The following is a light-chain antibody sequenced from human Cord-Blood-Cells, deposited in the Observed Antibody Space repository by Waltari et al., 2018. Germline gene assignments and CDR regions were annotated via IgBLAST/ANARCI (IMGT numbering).Light chain of an antibody. CDR1: SSDVGGYNH. V-gene: IGLV2-14*01. J-gene: IGLJ1*01. CDR2: EVS. CDR3: SSYTSSSTLYV. Sequence: QSALTPPASVSGSPGQPITISCTGTSSDVGGYNHVSWYQQNPGKAPKHMIYEVSNRPSGVSNRFSGSKSGNTASLTISGLQAEDEADYYCSSYTSSSTLYVFGTGTKVTVL.